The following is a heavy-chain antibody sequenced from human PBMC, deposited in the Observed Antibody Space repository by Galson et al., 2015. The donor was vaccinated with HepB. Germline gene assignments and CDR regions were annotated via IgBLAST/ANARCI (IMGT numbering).Heavy chain of an antibody. D-gene: IGHD3-10*01. V-gene: IGHV1-24*01. CDR1: GYSLTDSS. J-gene: IGHJ3*02. Sequence: SVKVSCKVSGYSLTDSSMYWVRQAPGKGLEWMGDFDPEDGEIVYAQKFQGRVSMTEDTSAETAYMELSSLRSEDTAVYYCAMDSFTSYYGSGTPRGALDIWGQGTMVTVSS. CDR3: AMDSFTSYYGSGTPRGALDI. CDR2: FDPEDGEI.